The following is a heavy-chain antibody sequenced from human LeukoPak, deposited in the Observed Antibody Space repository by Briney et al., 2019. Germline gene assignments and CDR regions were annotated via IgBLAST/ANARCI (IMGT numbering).Heavy chain of an antibody. Sequence: KAGGSLRLSRAASGFTFSDYYMSWIRQAPGKGLEWVSYISSSGSTIYYADSVKGRFTISRDNAKNSLYLQMNSLRAEDTAVYYCAREGIAVAGPAWPYYYYGMDVWGQGTTVTVSS. CDR1: GFTFSDYY. V-gene: IGHV3-11*01. CDR3: AREGIAVAGPAWPYYYYGMDV. CDR2: ISSSGSTI. D-gene: IGHD6-19*01. J-gene: IGHJ6*02.